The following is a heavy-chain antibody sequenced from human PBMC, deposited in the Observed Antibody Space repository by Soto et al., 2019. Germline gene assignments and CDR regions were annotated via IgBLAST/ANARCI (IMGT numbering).Heavy chain of an antibody. J-gene: IGHJ4*02. CDR2: ISYDGSNK. V-gene: IGHV3-30*18. Sequence: GGSLRLSCAASGFTFSSYGMHWVRQAPGKGLEWVAVISYDGSNKYYADSVKGRFTISRDNSKNTLYLQMNSLRAEDTAIYYCAKDTQWCIISPTRDDWGEGTRVTVAS. D-gene: IGHD2-15*01. CDR1: GFTFSSYG. CDR3: AKDTQWCIISPTRDD.